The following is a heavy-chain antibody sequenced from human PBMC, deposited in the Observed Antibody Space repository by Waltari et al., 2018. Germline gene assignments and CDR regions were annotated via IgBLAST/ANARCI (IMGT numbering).Heavy chain of an antibody. D-gene: IGHD4-17*01. V-gene: IGHV4-38-2*01. J-gene: IGHJ4*02. CDR2: VYHFGRS. CDR1: GDCITSASY. CDR3: ARHESAHYGGFDS. Sequence: QVQLQESGPGLVKPSETLSLTGAVSGDCITSASYWGWLRQPPGKGLEWIGYVYHFGRSSYNPSLKSRVTMSVDTSKRQFSLNLSSVTAADTAVYYCARHESAHYGGFDSWGRGTLVTVSA.